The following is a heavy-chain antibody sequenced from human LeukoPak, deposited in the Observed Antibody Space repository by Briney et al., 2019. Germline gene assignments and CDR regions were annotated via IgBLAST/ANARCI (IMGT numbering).Heavy chain of an antibody. CDR3: ARPYSSGWAFDY. V-gene: IGHV1-69*04. CDR1: GGTFSSYA. CDR2: IIPILGIA. J-gene: IGHJ4*02. Sequence: AAVNVSCMSSGGTFSSYAISWVRQAPGQGREWMGRIIPILGIANYAQKFQCRVTITADKSTSTAYMELSSLRSEDTAVYYCARPYSSGWAFDYWGQGTLVTVSS. D-gene: IGHD6-19*01.